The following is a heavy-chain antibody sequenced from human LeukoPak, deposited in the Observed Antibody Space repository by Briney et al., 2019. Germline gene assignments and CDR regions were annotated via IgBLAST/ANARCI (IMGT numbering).Heavy chain of an antibody. J-gene: IGHJ4*02. D-gene: IGHD1-26*01. CDR2: ISGSGGGT. Sequence: GESLRLSCAASGFTFSSYVMSWVRQAPGKGLEWVSVISGSGGGTYYADSVQGRFTISRDNSKNTLYLQMNRLRGEDTAVYYCAKALRIAGGTPGYFDYWGQGTLVTVSS. V-gene: IGHV3-23*01. CDR3: AKALRIAGGTPGYFDY. CDR1: GFTFSSYV.